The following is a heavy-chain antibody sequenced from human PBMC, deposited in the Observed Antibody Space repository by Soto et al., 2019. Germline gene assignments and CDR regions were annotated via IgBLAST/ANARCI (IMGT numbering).Heavy chain of an antibody. J-gene: IGHJ4*02. CDR2: IVVGSGNT. D-gene: IGHD6-6*01. CDR1: GFTFTSSA. CDR3: AADRAYSSSSGY. Sequence: SVKVSCKASGFTFTSSAVQWVRQARGQRLEWIGWIVVGSGNTNYAQKFQERVTITRDMSTSTAYMELSSLRSEDTAVYYCAADRAYSSSSGYWGQGTLVTVSS. V-gene: IGHV1-58*01.